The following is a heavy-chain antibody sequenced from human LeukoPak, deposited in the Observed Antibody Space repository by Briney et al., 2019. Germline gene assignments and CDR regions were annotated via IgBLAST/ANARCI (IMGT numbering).Heavy chain of an antibody. V-gene: IGHV3-21*01. CDR2: ISSSSSYI. J-gene: IGHJ6*02. Sequence: GGSLRLSCAASGFTFSSYSMNWVRQAPGKGLEWVSSISSSSSYIYYADSVKGRFTISRDNAKNSLYLQMNSLRAEDTAVYYCASHLHYEILTGYFYGMDVWGQGTTVTVSS. CDR3: ASHLHYEILTGYFYGMDV. CDR1: GFTFSSYS. D-gene: IGHD3-9*01.